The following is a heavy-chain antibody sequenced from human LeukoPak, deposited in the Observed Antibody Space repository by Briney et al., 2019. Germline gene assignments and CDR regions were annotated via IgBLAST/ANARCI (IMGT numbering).Heavy chain of an antibody. CDR2: TRNKPESYTT. J-gene: IGHJ3*02. CDR3: AGGGSRGGGAFDI. V-gene: IGHV3-72*01. D-gene: IGHD1-26*01. CDR1: GFIFSDHY. Sequence: GGSLRLSCAASGFIFSDHYMEWVRQAPGKGLEWVGRTRNKPESYTTEYAASVKGRFIISRDDSKNSLYLQMNSLKTEDTAVYYCAGGGSRGGGAFDIWGQGTMVTVSS.